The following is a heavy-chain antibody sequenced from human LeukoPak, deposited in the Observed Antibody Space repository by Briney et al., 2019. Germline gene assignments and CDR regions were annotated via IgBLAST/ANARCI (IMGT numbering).Heavy chain of an antibody. CDR2: IYTSGST. V-gene: IGHV4-61*02. CDR1: GGSISSGSYF. D-gene: IGHD5-18*01. J-gene: IGHJ4*02. CDR3: ARGRKYTSGYRVTELGSGYSDY. Sequence: SETLSLTCTVSGGSISSGSYFWSWIRQPAGKGLEWIGRIYTSGSTNYNPSLKSRVTISLDTSKSQFSLNMSSVTAADTAMYYCARGRKYTSGYRVTELGSGYSDYWGQGTLVTVSS.